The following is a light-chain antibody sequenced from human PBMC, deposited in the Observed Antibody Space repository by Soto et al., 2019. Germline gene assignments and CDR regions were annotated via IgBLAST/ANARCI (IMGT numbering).Light chain of an antibody. CDR1: QSVSSN. CDR2: GAS. V-gene: IGKV3-15*01. CDR3: QQYNNWSPWT. J-gene: IGKJ1*01. Sequence: EIVMTQSPATLSVSPGERATLSCRASQSVSSNLAWYQQKPGQAPRLLIYGASTRVTGIPVRFSGSVSGTEFTLTISSLQSEDFAVYYCQQYNNWSPWTFGQGTKVEIK.